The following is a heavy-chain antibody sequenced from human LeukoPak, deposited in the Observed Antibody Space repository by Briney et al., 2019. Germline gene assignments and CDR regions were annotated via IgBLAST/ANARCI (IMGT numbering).Heavy chain of an antibody. D-gene: IGHD5-18*01. CDR3: AKRGYSYGGIDY. V-gene: IGHV3-30*18. Sequence: GGSLRLSCAASGFTFSSYGMHWVRQAPGKGLEWVAVISYDGSNKYYADSVKGRFTISRDNSKNTLYLQMNSLRAEDTAVYYCAKRGYSYGGIDYWGQGTLVTVSS. J-gene: IGHJ4*02. CDR2: ISYDGSNK. CDR1: GFTFSSYG.